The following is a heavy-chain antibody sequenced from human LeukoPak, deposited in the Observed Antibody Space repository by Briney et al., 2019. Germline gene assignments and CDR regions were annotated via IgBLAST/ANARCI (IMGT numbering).Heavy chain of an antibody. D-gene: IGHD1-1*01. J-gene: IGHJ4*02. CDR3: ARLSGGTTTAHFDY. CDR2: ISAYNGNT. CDR1: GYTFTSYG. V-gene: IGHV1-18*01. Sequence: ASVKVSCKASGYTFTSYGISWLRQAPGQGLEWMGWISAYNGNTNYAQKLQGRVTVTTDTSTSTAYMELRSLRSDDTAVYYCARLSGGTTTAHFDYWGQGTLVTVSS.